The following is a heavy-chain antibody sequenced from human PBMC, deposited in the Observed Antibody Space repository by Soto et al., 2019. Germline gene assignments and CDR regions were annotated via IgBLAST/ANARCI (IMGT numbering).Heavy chain of an antibody. V-gene: IGHV4-59*01. Sequence: SETLSLTCTVSGGSISSYYWSWIRQPPGKGLEWIGYIYYSGSTNYNPSLKSRVTISVDTSKNQFSLKLSSVTAADTAVYYCARGGYDDSSGYYSDYWGQGTLVTVSS. CDR1: GGSISSYY. CDR2: IYYSGST. J-gene: IGHJ4*02. D-gene: IGHD3-22*01. CDR3: ARGGYDDSSGYYSDY.